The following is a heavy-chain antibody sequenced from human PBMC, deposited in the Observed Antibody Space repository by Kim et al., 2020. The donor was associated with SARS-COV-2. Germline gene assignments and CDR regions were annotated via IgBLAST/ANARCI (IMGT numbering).Heavy chain of an antibody. D-gene: IGHD3-22*01. CDR2: ISYDGSNK. V-gene: IGHV3-33*05. Sequence: GGSLRLSCAGSGFTFSSYGMHWVRQAPGKGLEWVAVISYDGSNKYYADSVKGRFTISRDNSKNTLYLQMNSLRAEDTAVYYCARDSRHYYDSSGYYGYWGQGTLVTVSP. J-gene: IGHJ4*02. CDR3: ARDSRHYYDSSGYYGY. CDR1: GFTFSSYG.